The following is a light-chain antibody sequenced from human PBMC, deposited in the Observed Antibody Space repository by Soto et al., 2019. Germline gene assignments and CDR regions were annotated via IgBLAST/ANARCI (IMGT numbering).Light chain of an antibody. J-gene: IGKJ1*01. Sequence: EIVLTQSPATLSLSPGERATLSCRASQSVSSYLAWYQQKPGQAPRLLIYDASNRATDIPARFSGGGSGTDFTLTISSLEPEDFAVYYCQQRSNWPGTFGQGTKVEIK. CDR3: QQRSNWPGT. CDR2: DAS. CDR1: QSVSSY. V-gene: IGKV3-11*01.